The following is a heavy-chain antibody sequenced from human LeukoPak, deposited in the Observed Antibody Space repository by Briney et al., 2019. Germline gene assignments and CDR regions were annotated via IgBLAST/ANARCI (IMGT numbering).Heavy chain of an antibody. D-gene: IGHD5-18*01. CDR3: ARHVDTAMVY. V-gene: IGHV4-59*08. J-gene: IGHJ4*02. CDR1: GGSISSYY. CDR2: IYYSGST. Sequence: PSETLSLTCTVSGGSISSYYWSWIRQPPGKGLEWIGYIYYSGSTNYNPSLKSRVTISVDTSKNQFSLKLSSETAADTAVYYCARHVDTAMVYWGQGTLVTVSS.